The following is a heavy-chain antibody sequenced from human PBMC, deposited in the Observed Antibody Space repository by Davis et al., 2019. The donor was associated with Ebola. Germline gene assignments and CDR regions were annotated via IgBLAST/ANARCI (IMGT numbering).Heavy chain of an antibody. CDR1: GNTISTYT. Sequence: SVTVSCKASGNTISTYTIHWVRQAPGQGLEWMGGIIPLFGTTNYAQKFRGRVMLTADKSTRIAYMELNSLTSEDTAVYYCARGPSVATAHYFDYWGQGTLVTVSS. CDR3: ARGPSVATAHYFDY. CDR2: IIPLFGTT. J-gene: IGHJ4*02. V-gene: IGHV1-69*06. D-gene: IGHD2-21*02.